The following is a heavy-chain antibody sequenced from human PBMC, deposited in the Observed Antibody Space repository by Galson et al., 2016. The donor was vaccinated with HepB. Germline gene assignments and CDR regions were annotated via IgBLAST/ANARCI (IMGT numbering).Heavy chain of an antibody. CDR3: ARDGDSFGSGHFDY. D-gene: IGHD5-18*01. J-gene: IGHJ4*02. CDR2: ISTYNGNT. CDR1: GYTFSNYG. V-gene: IGHV1-18*01. Sequence: SVKVSCKASGYTFSNYGISWVRQAPGQGLEWMGWISTYNGNTNYARNLQVRVTMTIDTSARTAYMELRSLTSDYTAMYYCARDGDSFGSGHFDYCGQGTLVTVSS.